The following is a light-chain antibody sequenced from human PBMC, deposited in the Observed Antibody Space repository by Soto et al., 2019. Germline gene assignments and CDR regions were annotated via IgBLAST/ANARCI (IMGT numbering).Light chain of an antibody. CDR3: QQYTSYPKS. J-gene: IGKJ1*01. CDR1: QTISSW. Sequence: NRMTQSPATVSVTVGDRVSITCRAGQTISSWLDWYQQKPGKAPKLLIYDASSLESGVPSRFSGSGSGTEFTLTISRLQPDDFATYCCQQYTSYPKSFGQGTMVDI. CDR2: DAS. V-gene: IGKV1-5*01.